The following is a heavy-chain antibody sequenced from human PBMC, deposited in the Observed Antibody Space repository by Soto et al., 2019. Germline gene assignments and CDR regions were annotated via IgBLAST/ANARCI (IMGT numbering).Heavy chain of an antibody. V-gene: IGHV4-30-4*01. Sequence: SETLSLTCTVSGGSISSGDYYWSWIRQPPGKGLEWIGYIYYSGSTYYNPSLKSRVTISVDTSKNQFSLKLSSVTAADTAVYYCDRVSIAVVNYFDYWGQGTLVTV. CDR1: GGSISSGDYY. CDR3: DRVSIAVVNYFDY. J-gene: IGHJ4*02. D-gene: IGHD6-19*01. CDR2: IYYSGST.